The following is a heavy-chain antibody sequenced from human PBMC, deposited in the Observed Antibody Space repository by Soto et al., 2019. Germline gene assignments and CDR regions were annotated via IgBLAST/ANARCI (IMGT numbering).Heavy chain of an antibody. Sequence: QVQLQESGPGLVKPSDTLSLTCAVSGYSISSSNWWGWIRQPPGKGLEWIGYIYYSGTTYYNPSLKSXXTXSXXTSKHQFSLQLTSVTAVDTAVYYCARREIQGPIDYWGQGTLVTVSS. J-gene: IGHJ4*02. CDR2: IYYSGTT. V-gene: IGHV4-28*01. CDR1: GYSISSSNW. D-gene: IGHD1-26*01. CDR3: ARREIQGPIDY.